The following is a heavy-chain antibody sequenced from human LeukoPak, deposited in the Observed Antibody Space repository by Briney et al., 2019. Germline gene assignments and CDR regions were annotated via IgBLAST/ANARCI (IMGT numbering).Heavy chain of an antibody. V-gene: IGHV5-51*01. D-gene: IGHD5-24*01. Sequence: GESLKISCKGSGYNFTTYWIGWVRQMPGKGLEWMGIIYPGDSHTRYSPSFEGQVTISADKSISTAYLQWSSLKASDTAMYYCARHKLPIRGPSSSFDPWGQGTLVTVSS. CDR2: IYPGDSHT. J-gene: IGHJ5*02. CDR1: GYNFTTYW. CDR3: ARHKLPIRGPSSSFDP.